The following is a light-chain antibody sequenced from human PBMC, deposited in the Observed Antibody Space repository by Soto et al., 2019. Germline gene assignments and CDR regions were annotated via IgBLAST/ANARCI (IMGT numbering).Light chain of an antibody. CDR3: ATWDDSLSGWV. V-gene: IGLV1-47*02. CDR2: SDN. Sequence: QAVVAQPPSASGTPGQTVTISCSGSSSNIGGNYVYWYQQLPGTAPRLLMHSDNQRPSGVPDRFSGSKSGTSASLAISGLRSEDEADYYCATWDDSLSGWVFGGGTKLTVL. J-gene: IGLJ3*02. CDR1: SSNIGGNY.